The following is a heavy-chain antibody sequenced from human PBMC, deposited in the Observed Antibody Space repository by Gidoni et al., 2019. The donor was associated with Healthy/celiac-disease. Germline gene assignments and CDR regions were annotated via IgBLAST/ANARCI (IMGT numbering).Heavy chain of an antibody. D-gene: IGHD2-15*01. V-gene: IGHV4-39*01. CDR1: GGSIRSSSYY. Sequence: QLQLQESSPGLVKPSETLSLTCTVSGGSIRSSSYYWGWIRQPPGKGLEWIGSIYYSGSTYYNPSLKSRVTISVDTSKNQFSRKLSSVTAADTAVYYCARRLYCSGGSCVKAFDYWGQGTLVTVSS. CDR2: IYYSGST. J-gene: IGHJ4*02. CDR3: ARRLYCSGGSCVKAFDY.